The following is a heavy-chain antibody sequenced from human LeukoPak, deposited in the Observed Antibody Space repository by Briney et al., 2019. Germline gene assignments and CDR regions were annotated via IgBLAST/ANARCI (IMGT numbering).Heavy chain of an antibody. D-gene: IGHD3-3*01. CDR3: ARGGSTIFGVVIDAFDF. CDR1: GYTFSGYY. J-gene: IGHJ3*01. V-gene: IGHV1-2*02. Sequence: ASVKVSCKASGYTFSGYYMHWVRQAPGQGLEWMGWINPNSGGTNYAQKFQGRVTMTRDTSISTAYMDLSRLISGDTAVYYCARGGSTIFGVVIDAFDFWGQGTMVTVSS. CDR2: INPNSGGT.